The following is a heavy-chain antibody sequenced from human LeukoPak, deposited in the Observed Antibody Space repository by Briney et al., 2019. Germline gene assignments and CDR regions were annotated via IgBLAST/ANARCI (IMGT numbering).Heavy chain of an antibody. Sequence: SETLSLTCTVSGGSFSSYYWSWIRQPPGKGLEWIGRIYTSGSTNYNPSLKSRVTISVDKSKNQFSLKLSSVTAADTAVYYCARGLRYSNEVWFDPWGQGTLVTVSS. J-gene: IGHJ5*02. D-gene: IGHD4-11*01. CDR2: IYTSGST. CDR3: ARGLRYSNEVWFDP. CDR1: GGSFSSYY. V-gene: IGHV4-4*07.